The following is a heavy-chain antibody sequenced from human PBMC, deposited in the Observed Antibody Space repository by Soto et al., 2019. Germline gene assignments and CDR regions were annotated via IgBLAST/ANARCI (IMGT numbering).Heavy chain of an antibody. V-gene: IGHV4-31*03. CDR1: GGSISSGGYY. J-gene: IGHJ5*02. CDR2: IYYSGST. Sequence: SETLSLTCTVSGGSISSGGYYWSWIRQHPGKGLEWIGYIYYSGSTYYNPSLKSRVTISVDTSKNQFSLKLSSVTAADTAVYYCARAKAPLYSSSWYWFDPWGQGALVTVSS. D-gene: IGHD6-13*01. CDR3: ARAKAPLYSSSWYWFDP.